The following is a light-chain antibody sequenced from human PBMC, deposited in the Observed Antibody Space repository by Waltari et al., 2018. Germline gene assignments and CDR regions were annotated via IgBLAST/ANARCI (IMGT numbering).Light chain of an antibody. CDR2: CAS. CDR3: QQYDISPLT. Sequence: EIVLTQSQGTLSLSPGEGATLSCMASQAVSTTYLASYQQKPGQEPTLLIYCASSRATCIPDRFSGSGSGTDFSLTISSLEPEDLAVYYCQQYDISPLTFGGGTKVETK. J-gene: IGKJ4*01. CDR1: QAVSTTY. V-gene: IGKV3-20*01.